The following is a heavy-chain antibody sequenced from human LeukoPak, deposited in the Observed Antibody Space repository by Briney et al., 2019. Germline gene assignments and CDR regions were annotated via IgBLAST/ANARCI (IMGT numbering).Heavy chain of an antibody. D-gene: IGHD1-26*01. CDR3: ARALPGAATAHNWFDP. J-gene: IGHJ5*02. Sequence: ASVKVSCKASGYTFTIYGMSWVRQAPGQRLEWMGWISGFTGATNYAQKFQGRLSMAIDTSTNTTYMDLRTVTSDDTAIYYCARALPGAATAHNWFDPWGQGTLVTVSS. CDR2: ISGFTGAT. V-gene: IGHV1-18*01. CDR1: GYTFTIYG.